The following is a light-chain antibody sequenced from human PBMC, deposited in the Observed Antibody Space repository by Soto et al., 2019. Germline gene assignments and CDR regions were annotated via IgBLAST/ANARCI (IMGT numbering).Light chain of an antibody. CDR2: NVS. CDR1: SSDVGGYNY. J-gene: IGLJ1*01. CDR3: SSYTSSSSLLDV. V-gene: IGLV2-14*01. Sequence: QSALTQPASVSGSPGQSITISCTGTSSDVGGYNYVSWYQQHPGKAPKLMIYNVSNRPSGVSNRFSGSNSGYTASLTISGLRAEDEADYYCSSYTSSSSLLDVFGTGTKLTVL.